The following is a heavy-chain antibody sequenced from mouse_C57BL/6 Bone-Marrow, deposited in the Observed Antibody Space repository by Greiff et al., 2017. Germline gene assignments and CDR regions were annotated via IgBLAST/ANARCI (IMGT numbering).Heavy chain of an antibody. V-gene: IGHV1-7*01. Sequence: VQLQQSGAELAKPGASVTMSCKASGYTFTSYWMHWVKQRPGQGLEWIGYINPRSCYTKYTQKFKDKATLTADKASSTAYMQLSSLTYEDSAVYYCARTRYFDVGGTGTTVTVSS. CDR1: GYTFTSYW. CDR2: INPRSCYT. J-gene: IGHJ1*03. CDR3: ARTRYFDV.